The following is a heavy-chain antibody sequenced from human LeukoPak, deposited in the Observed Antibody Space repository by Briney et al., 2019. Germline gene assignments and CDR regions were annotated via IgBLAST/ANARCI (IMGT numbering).Heavy chain of an antibody. CDR1: GFTFSNAW. CDR3: TSDRHSGYDAHFDS. J-gene: IGHJ4*02. V-gene: IGHV3-15*01. Sequence: GGSLRLSCAASGFTFSNAWMTWVRQAPGKGLGWVGRFKSKSEGGTIDYAAPVKGRFTISRDDSKNTLYLQRNSLKTEDTAVYYCTSDRHSGYDAHFDSWGQGTLVTVSS. D-gene: IGHD5-12*01. CDR2: FKSKSEGGTI.